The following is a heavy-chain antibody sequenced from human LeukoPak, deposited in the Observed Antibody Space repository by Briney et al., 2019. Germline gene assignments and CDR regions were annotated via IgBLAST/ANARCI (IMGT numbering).Heavy chain of an antibody. CDR1: GGSISSYC. CDR3: ARAGYYYDGSGYYYADY. Sequence: TSETLSLTCTVSGGSISSYCWSWIRQPAGKGLEWIGRIYTSGSTNYNPSLKSRVTMSVDTSKNQFSLKLSSVTAADTAVYYCARAGYYYDGSGYYYADYWGQGTLVTVSS. CDR2: IYTSGST. D-gene: IGHD3-22*01. V-gene: IGHV4-4*07. J-gene: IGHJ4*02.